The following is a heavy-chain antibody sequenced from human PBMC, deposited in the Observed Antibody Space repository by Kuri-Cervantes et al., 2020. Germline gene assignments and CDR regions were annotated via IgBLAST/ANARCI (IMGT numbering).Heavy chain of an antibody. CDR1: GYTFTGYY. CDR3: ARERGKEYRDY. J-gene: IGHJ4*02. V-gene: IGHV1-2*02. CDR2: INPNSGGT. Sequence: ASVKVSCKASGYTFTGYYMHWVRQAPGQGLEWMGWINPNSGGTNYAQKFQGRVTMTRDTSISTAYMELRSLRSDDTAVYYCARERGKEYRDYWGQGTLVTVSS. D-gene: IGHD6-6*01.